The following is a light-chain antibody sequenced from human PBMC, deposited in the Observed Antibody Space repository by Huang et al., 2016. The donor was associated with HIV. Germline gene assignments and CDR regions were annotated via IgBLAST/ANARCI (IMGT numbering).Light chain of an antibody. CDR3: QQRANWPPVT. Sequence: EIVLTQSPATLSLSPGERATLSCRASQTVSSYLAWYQQKPGQAPRLLIYDASKTATAIPVRFSGSGSVTDFTLTISILEPEDVAVYYCQQRANWPPVTFGQGTRLEIK. V-gene: IGKV3-11*01. CDR1: QTVSSY. CDR2: DAS. J-gene: IGKJ5*01.